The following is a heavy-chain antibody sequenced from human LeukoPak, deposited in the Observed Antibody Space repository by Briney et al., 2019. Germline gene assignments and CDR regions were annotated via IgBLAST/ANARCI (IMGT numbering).Heavy chain of an antibody. CDR1: GGTFSSYA. CDR2: MNPNTGNT. D-gene: IGHD3-16*01. Sequence: ASVKVSCKASGGTFSSYAINWVRQATGQGLEWMGWMNPNTGNTGSAQKFQGRVTMTRNTSISTAYMELSSLRSDDTAVYYCARCPSKYYDYVWGSYRNWFDPWGQGTLVTVSS. CDR3: ARCPSKYYDYVWGSYRNWFDP. V-gene: IGHV1-8*02. J-gene: IGHJ5*02.